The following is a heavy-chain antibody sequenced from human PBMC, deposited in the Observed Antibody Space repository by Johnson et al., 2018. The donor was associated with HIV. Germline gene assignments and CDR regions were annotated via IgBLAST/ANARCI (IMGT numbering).Heavy chain of an antibody. Sequence: VQLVESGGGVVRPGGSLRLSCAASGFSFDDYGMSWVRQVPGKGLEWVGRVKSISDGGPADYAAPVRGRFTISRDTSENTLYLQMNSLKTEDTALYYCTTGLSWNDAFHIWAQGTMVTVSS. D-gene: IGHD1-1*01. CDR3: TTGLSWNDAFHI. V-gene: IGHV3-15*01. CDR1: GFSFDDYG. J-gene: IGHJ3*02. CDR2: VKSISDGGPA.